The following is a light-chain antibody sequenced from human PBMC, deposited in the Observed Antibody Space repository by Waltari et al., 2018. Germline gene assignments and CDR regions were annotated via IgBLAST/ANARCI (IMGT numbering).Light chain of an antibody. CDR2: GKN. CDR3: HSRDSSGDVI. V-gene: IGLV3-19*01. Sequence: SSELTQDPAVSVALGQPVRITCQGACLRTYCASWFHQKPGQAPALVIYGKNNRPSGIPDRFSASSSGRTASLTIIGAQAEDEADYYCHSRDSSGDVIIGGGTKLTVV. CDR1: CLRTYC. J-gene: IGLJ2*01.